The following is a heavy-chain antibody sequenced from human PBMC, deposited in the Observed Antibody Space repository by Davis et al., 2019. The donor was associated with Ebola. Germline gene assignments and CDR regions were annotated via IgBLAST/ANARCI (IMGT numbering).Heavy chain of an antibody. CDR2: IYYSGST. D-gene: IGHD3-10*01. Sequence: MPGGSLRLSCTVSGGSTSRYDWSWIRQPPGKGLEWIGYIYYSGSTNYNPSLTSRVTISLDTSKNQFSLKLSSVTAADTAVYYRARGRGLLGPYYFDYWGQGTLVTVSS. V-gene: IGHV4-59*01. CDR3: ARGRGLLGPYYFDY. CDR1: GGSTSRYD. J-gene: IGHJ4*02.